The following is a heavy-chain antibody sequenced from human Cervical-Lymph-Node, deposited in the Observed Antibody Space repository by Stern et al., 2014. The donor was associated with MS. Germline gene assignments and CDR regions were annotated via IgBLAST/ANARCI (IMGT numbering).Heavy chain of an antibody. CDR1: GGSISTYY. J-gene: IGHJ5*02. CDR3: ARSGLRFYDWSPGGFDP. V-gene: IGHV4-59*01. Sequence: QVQLQGSGPGLVKPSETLSLSCTVSGGSISTYYWSWIRQRPGKGLEWIAYVYYNGSSNYNPSLKSRVTVSVDTSKNQFSLILNSVTAADTAVYYCARSGLRFYDWSPGGFDPWGQGILVTVTS. CDR2: VYYNGSS. D-gene: IGHD3-9*01.